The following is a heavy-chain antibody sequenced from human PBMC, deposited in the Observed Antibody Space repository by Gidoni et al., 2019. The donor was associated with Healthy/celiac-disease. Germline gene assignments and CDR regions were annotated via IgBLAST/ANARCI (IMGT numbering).Heavy chain of an antibody. CDR2: IYYSGST. Sequence: QVQLQESGPGLVKPSETLSLTCTVSGGSISSYYWSWIRQPPGKGLEWIGYIYYSGSTNYNPSLKSRVTISVDTSKNQFSLKLSSVTAADTAVYYCARDYYYDNGEYAFDIWGQGTMVTVSS. J-gene: IGHJ3*02. V-gene: IGHV4-59*01. D-gene: IGHD3-22*01. CDR1: GGSISSYY. CDR3: ARDYYYDNGEYAFDI.